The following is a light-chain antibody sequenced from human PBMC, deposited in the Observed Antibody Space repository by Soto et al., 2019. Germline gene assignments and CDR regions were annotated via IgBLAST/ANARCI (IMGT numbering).Light chain of an antibody. J-gene: IGKJ1*01. Sequence: DIQMTPSPSTLSGSVGDRVTITCRASQTISSWLARYQQKPGKAPKLLIYKASTLKSGVPSRFSGSGSGTEFTLTISSLQPDDFATYYCQHYNSYSEAFGQGTRWIS. CDR1: QTISSW. CDR3: QHYNSYSEA. V-gene: IGKV1-5*03. CDR2: KAS.